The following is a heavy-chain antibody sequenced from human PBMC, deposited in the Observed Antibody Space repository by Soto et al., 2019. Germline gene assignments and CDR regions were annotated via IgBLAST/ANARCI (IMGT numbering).Heavy chain of an antibody. D-gene: IGHD2-2*01. CDR3: ATGEGKEYCCSTSCYLASHGMEI. Sequence: ASVKVSCKASGCTFSSYASSWVRQAPGQGLEWMGGIIPIFGTANYAQKFQDRVTITADKSTSTAYMDLSSLRSEDTAVYYCATGEGKEYCCSTSCYLASHGMEIWGQGSRV. CDR2: IIPIFGTA. J-gene: IGHJ6*01. V-gene: IGHV1-69*06. CDR1: GCTFSSYA.